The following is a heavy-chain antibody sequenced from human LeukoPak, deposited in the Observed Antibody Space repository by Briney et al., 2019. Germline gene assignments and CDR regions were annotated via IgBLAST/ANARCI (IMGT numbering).Heavy chain of an antibody. CDR2: IYYSGST. D-gene: IGHD3-3*01. V-gene: IGHV4-39*07. J-gene: IGHJ4*02. CDR1: GGSISSSSYY. CDR3: ARGHPIFGVVPFDH. Sequence: SETLSLTCTVSGGSISSSSYYWGWIRQPPGKGLEWIGSIYYSGSTYYNPSLKSRVTISVDTSKNQFSLKLSSVTAADTAVYYCARGHPIFGVVPFDHWGQGTLVTVSS.